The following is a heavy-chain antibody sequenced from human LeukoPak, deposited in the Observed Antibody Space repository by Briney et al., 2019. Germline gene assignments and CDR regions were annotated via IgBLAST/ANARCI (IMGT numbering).Heavy chain of an antibody. J-gene: IGHJ4*02. V-gene: IGHV4-39*07. D-gene: IGHD6-13*01. Sequence: SETLSLTCTVSGGSISSYYWGWIRQPPGKGLEWIGSIYYSGSTYYNPSLKSRVTISVDTSKNQFSLKLSSVTAADTAVYYCASSSWSNPFDYWGQGTLVTVSS. CDR1: GGSISSYY. CDR2: IYYSGST. CDR3: ASSSWSNPFDY.